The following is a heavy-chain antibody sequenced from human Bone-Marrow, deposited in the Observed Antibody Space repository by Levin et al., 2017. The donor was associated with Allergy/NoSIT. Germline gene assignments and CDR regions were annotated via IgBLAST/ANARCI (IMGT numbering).Heavy chain of an antibody. CDR3: AKDIDYYDHDYAFDI. J-gene: IGHJ3*02. CDR1: GFTFSSHA. V-gene: IGHV3-23*01. D-gene: IGHD3-22*01. CDR2: ISNSGATT. Sequence: HTGGSLRLSCAASGFTFSSHAMSWVRQAPGKGLEWVSDISNSGATTFYADSVKGRFIISRDNSKNTLYLQMNSLRAEDTALYYCAKDIDYYDHDYAFDIWGQGTMVTVSS.